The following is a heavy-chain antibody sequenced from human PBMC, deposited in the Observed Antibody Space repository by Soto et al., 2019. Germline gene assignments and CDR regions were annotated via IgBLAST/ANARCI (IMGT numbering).Heavy chain of an antibody. V-gene: IGHV3-74*01. J-gene: IGHJ4*02. CDR1: GFTFSSYW. D-gene: IGHD2-15*01. Sequence: EVQLVESGGGLVQPGGSLRLSCAASGFTFSSYWMHWVRQAPGKGLVWVSRINSDGSSTSYADSVKGRFTIYRDNAKNKLYLQMNSLRAEDTAVYYCVSTSLVVAAATREDSWGQGTLVTVSS. CDR3: VSTSLVVAAATREDS. CDR2: INSDGSST.